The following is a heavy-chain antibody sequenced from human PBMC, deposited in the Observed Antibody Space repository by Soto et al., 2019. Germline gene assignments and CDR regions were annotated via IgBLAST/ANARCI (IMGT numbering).Heavy chain of an antibody. CDR1: GFTLTNYW. J-gene: IGHJ4*02. Sequence: GGSLRLSCAVSGFTLTNYWMTWARQAPGKGLEWVADISPYGSAKHYVDSVKGRFTISTDSSKNSLSLQMNSLRAEDTAVYFCARDRSSSMDYWGQGTLFSVSS. D-gene: IGHD6-6*01. CDR3: ARDRSSSMDY. V-gene: IGHV3-7*01. CDR2: ISPYGSAK.